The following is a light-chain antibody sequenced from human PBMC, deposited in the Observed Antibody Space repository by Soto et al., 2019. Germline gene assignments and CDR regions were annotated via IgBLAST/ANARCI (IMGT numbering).Light chain of an antibody. J-gene: IGLJ1*01. CDR1: TSDLGSYDY. Sequence: QSALTQPHSVSGSPGQAVTISCTGTTSDLGSYDYVSWYQQHPGRDPKLMIYDVTKRPSGVPDRFSGSQSGNTASLTISRLQAGDYADYYCCSFSGTSSLLVFGTGTQLTVL. CDR3: CSFSGTSSLLV. V-gene: IGLV2-11*01. CDR2: DVT.